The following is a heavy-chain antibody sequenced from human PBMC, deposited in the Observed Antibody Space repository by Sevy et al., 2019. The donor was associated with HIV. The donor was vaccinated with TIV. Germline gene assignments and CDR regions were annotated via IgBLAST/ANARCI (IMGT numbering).Heavy chain of an antibody. V-gene: IGHV3-7*01. D-gene: IGHD3-16*01. Sequence: GGSLRLSCAASGFTFSTYWMSWVRQAPGKGLEWVANIKQDGSEKYYVDSEKGRFNISRDNAKNSLYRQMNSLRAEDTAVYYCARDWGSVHWGQGTLVTVSS. J-gene: IGHJ4*02. CDR1: GFTFSTYW. CDR3: ARDWGSVH. CDR2: IKQDGSEK.